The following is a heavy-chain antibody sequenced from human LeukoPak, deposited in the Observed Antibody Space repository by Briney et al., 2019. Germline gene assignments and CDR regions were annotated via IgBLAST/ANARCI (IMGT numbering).Heavy chain of an antibody. J-gene: IGHJ4*02. V-gene: IGHV3-7*01. Sequence: GGSLRLSCAASGFTFSSYGMHWVRQAPGKGLEWVANIKQDGSEKYYVDSVKGRFTISRDNAKNSLYLQMNSLRAEDTAVYYCARGGGATVDYWGQGTLVTVSS. CDR2: IKQDGSEK. CDR3: ARGGGATVDY. D-gene: IGHD1-26*01. CDR1: GFTFSSYG.